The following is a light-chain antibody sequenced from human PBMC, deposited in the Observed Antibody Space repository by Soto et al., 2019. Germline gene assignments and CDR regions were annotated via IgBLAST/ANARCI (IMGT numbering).Light chain of an antibody. V-gene: IGLV2-14*03. CDR1: CRGIGLYNP. Sequence: QSFFAQPVFLCGSFPQSTTIPCTGSCRGIGLYNPVSWSQRQPGKAPKPLFYDVSYRPSGISDRFSGSKSGNTASLTIYGLQAEDEADYYCSSYTSRSNTYFLGTGTKVTVL. CDR2: DVS. CDR3: SSYTSRSNTYF. J-gene: IGLJ1*01.